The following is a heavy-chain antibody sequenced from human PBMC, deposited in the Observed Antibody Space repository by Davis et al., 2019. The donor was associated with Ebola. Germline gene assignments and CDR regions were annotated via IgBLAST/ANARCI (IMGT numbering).Heavy chain of an antibody. J-gene: IGHJ4*02. Sequence: PGGSLRLSCSVSGDSVSGTNYYWNWIRQPPGKGLEWIGRIYHSGNTYYNPSLGSRVTISVYTSKNQFSLKARSVTAADTAVYFCARRPKFWNNYYFDNWGQGTLVTVSS. CDR1: GDSVSGTNYY. D-gene: IGHD3-3*01. V-gene: IGHV4-39*07. CDR3: ARRPKFWNNYYFDN. CDR2: IYHSGNT.